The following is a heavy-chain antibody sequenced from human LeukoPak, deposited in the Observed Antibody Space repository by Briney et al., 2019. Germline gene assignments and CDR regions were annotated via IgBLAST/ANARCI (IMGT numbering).Heavy chain of an antibody. Sequence: SETLSLTCTVSGGSISSSSYYWGWIRQPPGKGLEWIGSIYYSGSTYYNPSLKSRVTISVDTSKNQFSLKLSSVTAADTAVYYCARERLGELSLDYWGQGTLVTVSS. D-gene: IGHD3-16*02. CDR3: ARERLGELSLDY. V-gene: IGHV4-39*07. CDR2: IYYSGST. J-gene: IGHJ4*02. CDR1: GGSISSSSYY.